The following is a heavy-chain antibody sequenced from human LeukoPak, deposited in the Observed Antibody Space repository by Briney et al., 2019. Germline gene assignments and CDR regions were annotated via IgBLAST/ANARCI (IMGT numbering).Heavy chain of an antibody. CDR2: IYYSGST. CDR1: GGSISSNNYY. CDR3: ARGFRGDNFDY. D-gene: IGHD7-27*01. V-gene: IGHV4-39*07. Sequence: SETLSLTCTVSGGSISSNNYYWGWIRQPPGKGLEWIGNIYYSGSTHYNPSLKSRVTISVDTSKNQFSLKLSSVTAADTAVYFCARGFRGDNFDYWGQGTLVTVSS. J-gene: IGHJ4*02.